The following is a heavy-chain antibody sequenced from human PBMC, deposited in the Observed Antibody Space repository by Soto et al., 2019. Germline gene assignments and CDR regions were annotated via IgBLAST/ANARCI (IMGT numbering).Heavy chain of an antibody. V-gene: IGHV1-69*08. CDR3: AGDSGKSDYAFDF. J-gene: IGHJ4*02. CDR2: IIPLLGRA. CDR1: GGPVSSYT. D-gene: IGHD4-17*01. Sequence: QVQLVQSGAEVKKPGSSVKVSCKASGGPVSSYTLSWVRQAPGQGLEWMGRIIPLLGRATYAGKFQGRVTITAKKSTSTVYMDLSSLRSEDTAVYFCAGDSGKSDYAFDFWGQGTLVTVSS.